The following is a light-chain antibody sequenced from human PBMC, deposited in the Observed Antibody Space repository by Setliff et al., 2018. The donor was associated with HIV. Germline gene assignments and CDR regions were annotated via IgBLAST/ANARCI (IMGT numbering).Light chain of an antibody. J-gene: IGLJ1*01. Sequence: QSVLTQPASVSGSPGQSITISCTGTSSDVGNYSYVSWYQQHPGKAPKLMIYDVSKRPSGVSNRYSGSKSGNTASLTISGLQAEDEADYYCCSYAGTTTFPPGVFGTGTKVT. CDR2: DVS. CDR3: CSYAGTTTFPPGV. CDR1: SSDVGNYSY. V-gene: IGLV2-23*02.